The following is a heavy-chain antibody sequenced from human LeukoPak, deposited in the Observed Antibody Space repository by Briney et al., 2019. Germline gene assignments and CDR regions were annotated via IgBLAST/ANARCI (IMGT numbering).Heavy chain of an antibody. Sequence: GASVKVSCKASGYTFTSYGISWVRQAPGQGLEWMGWISAYNGSTNYAQKLQGRVTMTTDTSTSTAYMELRSLRSDDTAVYYCARDSWSGWYANYFDYWGQGTLVTVSS. J-gene: IGHJ4*02. CDR1: GYTFTSYG. CDR3: ARDSWSGWYANYFDY. CDR2: ISAYNGST. V-gene: IGHV1-18*01. D-gene: IGHD6-19*01.